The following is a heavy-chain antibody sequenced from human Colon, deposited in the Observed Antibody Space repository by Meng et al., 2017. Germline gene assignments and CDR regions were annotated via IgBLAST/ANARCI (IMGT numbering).Heavy chain of an antibody. CDR2: IIPLLNIT. D-gene: IGHD4-17*01. Sequence: SVKVSCKASGASGGTFQRYTISWVRQAPGQGLEWVARIIPLLNITNYAQKFQDRVTISADKSTSTAYMELSSLRSEDTAVYYCARLLDYGVIFDIWGQGTMVTVSS. CDR1: GGTFQRYT. CDR3: ARLLDYGVIFDI. V-gene: IGHV1-69*02. J-gene: IGHJ3*02.